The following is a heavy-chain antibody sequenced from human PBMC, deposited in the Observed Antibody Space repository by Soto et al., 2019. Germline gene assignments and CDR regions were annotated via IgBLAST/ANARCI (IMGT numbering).Heavy chain of an antibody. J-gene: IGHJ4*02. Sequence: SVKVSCKASGGTFSSYRINWLRQAPGQGLEWVGGIVPIYRTADYAQKFQGRVTITADESARTSYMELRSLKSQDTAVYYCVRDSGAKLSSSWGQGTLVTVSS. CDR2: IVPIYRTA. CDR3: VRDSGAKLSSS. CDR1: GGTFSSYR. V-gene: IGHV1-69*13. D-gene: IGHD6-13*01.